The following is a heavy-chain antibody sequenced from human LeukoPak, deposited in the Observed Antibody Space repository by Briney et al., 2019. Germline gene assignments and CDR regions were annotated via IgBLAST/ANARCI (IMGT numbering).Heavy chain of an antibody. CDR2: LNGGGGTT. V-gene: IGHV3-23*01. CDR3: TSEKNVDFWMGYFSFDN. Sequence: GGSLSLSCVASGFTFKTYALNWVRQAPGMSLEWISDLNGGGGTTYYANPVRGRITISGENVKKTLYMQMSSLRVEDTAVYYCTSEKNVDFWMGYFSFDNWGQGTLVTVSS. CDR1: GFTFKTYA. J-gene: IGHJ4*02. D-gene: IGHD3-3*01.